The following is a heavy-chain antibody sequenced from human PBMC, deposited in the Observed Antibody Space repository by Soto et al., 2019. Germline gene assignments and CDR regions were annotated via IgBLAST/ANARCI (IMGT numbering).Heavy chain of an antibody. CDR1: GFTFSSYG. V-gene: IGHV3-33*01. Sequence: QVQLVESGGGVVQPGRSLRLSCAASGFTFSSYGMHWVRQAPGKGLEWVAVIWYDGSNKYYADSVKGRFTISRDNSKHTLSQQMNSLRAAATAVYYRARELLGPAANPEPILYFDLWGRGPLVTVSS. J-gene: IGHJ2*01. D-gene: IGHD2-2*01. CDR2: IWYDGSNK. CDR3: ARELLGPAANPEPILYFDL.